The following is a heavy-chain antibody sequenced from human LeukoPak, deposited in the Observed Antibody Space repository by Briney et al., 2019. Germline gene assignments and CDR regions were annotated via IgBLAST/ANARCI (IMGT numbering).Heavy chain of an antibody. CDR3: AALIGYCSSTSCPGDY. V-gene: IGHV3-30*04. D-gene: IGHD2-2*01. J-gene: IGHJ4*02. CDR1: GFTFSSYA. CDR2: ISYDGSNK. Sequence: GGSLRLSCAAYGFTFSSYAMHWVRQAPGEGLEWVAVISYDGSNKYYADSVKGRFTISRDNSKNTLYLQMNSLRAEDTAVYYCAALIGYCSSTSCPGDYWGQGTLVTVSS.